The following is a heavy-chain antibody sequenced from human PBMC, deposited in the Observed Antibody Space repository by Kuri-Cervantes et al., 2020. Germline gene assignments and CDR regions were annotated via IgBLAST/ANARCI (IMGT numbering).Heavy chain of an antibody. CDR1: GGSISSYY. CDR3: ARGRGYYYYYMDV. J-gene: IGHJ6*03. Sequence: SETLSLTCTVSGGSISSYYWSWIRQPPGKGLEWIGYIYYSGSTNYNPSLKSRVTISVDTSKNQFSLRLSSVTAADTAVYYCARGRGYYYYYMDVWGKGTTVTVSS. CDR2: IYYSGST. V-gene: IGHV4-59*01. D-gene: IGHD3-10*01.